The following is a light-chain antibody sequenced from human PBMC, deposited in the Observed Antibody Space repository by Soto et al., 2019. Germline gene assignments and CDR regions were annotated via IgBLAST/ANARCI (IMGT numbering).Light chain of an antibody. CDR2: GAS. CDR1: QSVSSSY. V-gene: IGKV3-20*01. Sequence: EIVLTQSPGTLSLSPGERATLSCRASQSVSSSYLAWYQQKPGQAPRLLIYGASIRPTGIPDRFSGSGSGTDFTLTISRLELEDFSVYYCQQYGSLPGTFGQGTKVEIK. CDR3: QQYGSLPGT. J-gene: IGKJ1*01.